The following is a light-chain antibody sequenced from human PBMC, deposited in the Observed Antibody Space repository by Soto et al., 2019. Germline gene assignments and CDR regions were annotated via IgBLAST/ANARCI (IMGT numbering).Light chain of an antibody. CDR1: QSVSSY. V-gene: IGKV3-11*01. CDR2: DAS. Sequence: EIVLTQSPATLSLSPGERATLSCRASQSVSSYLAWYQQKPGQAPRLLIYDASNRATGIPARFSGSGSGTDFTLTISSLESEDFAVYYCQQRSNWPCTFGHGTKVDIK. CDR3: QQRSNWPCT. J-gene: IGKJ3*01.